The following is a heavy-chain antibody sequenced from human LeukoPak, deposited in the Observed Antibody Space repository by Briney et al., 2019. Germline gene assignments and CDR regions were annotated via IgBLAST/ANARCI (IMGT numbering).Heavy chain of an antibody. CDR3: ARGLTH. J-gene: IGHJ4*02. CDR2: INHSGNS. Sequence: SETLSLTCSVYGGSFSDYYWRWIRPPPGKGLEWIGEINHSGNSNYNPSLKSRVTISVDTSKNQFSLKLNSVTAADTGVYYCARGLTHWGQGTLVTVSS. CDR1: GGSFSDYY. V-gene: IGHV4-34*01.